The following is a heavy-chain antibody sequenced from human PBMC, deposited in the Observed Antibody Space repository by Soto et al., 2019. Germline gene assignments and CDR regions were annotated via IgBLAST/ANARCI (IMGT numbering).Heavy chain of an antibody. J-gene: IGHJ4*02. CDR2: IIPIFGTA. D-gene: IGHD3-10*01. CDR3: ARGDEEWDMVRGAYLDY. V-gene: IGHV1-69*12. CDR1: GGTFSSYA. Sequence: QVQLVQSGAEVKKPGSSVKVSCKASGGTFSSYAISWVRQAPGQGLEWMGGIIPIFGTANYAQKFQGRVTITADESTSTAYIELSSLRSADTAVYYCARGDEEWDMVRGAYLDYWGQGTLVTVSS.